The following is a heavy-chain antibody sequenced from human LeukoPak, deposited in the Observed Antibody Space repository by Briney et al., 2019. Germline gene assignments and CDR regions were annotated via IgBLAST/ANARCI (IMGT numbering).Heavy chain of an antibody. CDR3: ARGHQVAARPVDY. Sequence: GGSLRLSCAASGFTFSAYGMHWVRQAPGKGLDWVTFILYDGINKYYADSVKGRFTISRDNSKNTLYLQMNGLRVEDTAVYYCARGHQVAARPVDYWGQGTLVTVSS. CDR2: ILYDGINK. J-gene: IGHJ4*02. V-gene: IGHV3-30*02. CDR1: GFTFSAYG. D-gene: IGHD6-6*01.